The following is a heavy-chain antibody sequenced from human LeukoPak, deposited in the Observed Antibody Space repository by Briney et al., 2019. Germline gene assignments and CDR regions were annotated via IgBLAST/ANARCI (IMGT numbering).Heavy chain of an antibody. J-gene: IGHJ4*01. D-gene: IGHD4-17*01. Sequence: PWETRSLTCTVSGGSISSYYWSWIRQPPGKGLEWIGYIYYSGSTIYNPCLKSRVTISVDTSKNQFSLKLSSVTAADTAVYYCARYGDYVFDLWGQRTLITVSS. CDR2: IYYSGST. V-gene: IGHV4-59*01. CDR3: ARYGDYVFDL. CDR1: GGSISSYY.